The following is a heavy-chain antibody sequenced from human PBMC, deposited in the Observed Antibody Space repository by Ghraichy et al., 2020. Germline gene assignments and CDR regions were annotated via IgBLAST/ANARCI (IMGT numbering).Heavy chain of an antibody. Sequence: GGSLRLSCAASGFTFSNYEMNWVRQAPGKGLEWVSYISSTGSTPYYTNYADSVKGRFTISRDNAKNSLYLQMNSLRVEDTAVYYCARDASPLHCGGYCPDAFDIWGQGTMVTVS. CDR3: ARDASPLHCGGYCPDAFDI. J-gene: IGHJ3*02. CDR1: GFTFSNYE. D-gene: IGHD4-23*01. V-gene: IGHV3-48*03. CDR2: ISSTGSTPYYT.